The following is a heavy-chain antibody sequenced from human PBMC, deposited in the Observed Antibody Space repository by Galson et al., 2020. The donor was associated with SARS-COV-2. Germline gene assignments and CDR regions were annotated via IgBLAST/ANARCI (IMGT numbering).Heavy chain of an antibody. CDR1: GFTFTNSG. V-gene: IGHV3-30*02. Sequence: GGSLRLSCAASGFTFTNSGMHWVRQAPGKGLEWVAFIGSDGKPEHYADLMKGRFTISRDNSKNTLYLQINSLTPEDTAMYYCAKDVHWLGTDNWGQGTLVTVSS. CDR2: IGSDGKPE. CDR3: AKDVHWLGTDN. D-gene: IGHD6-19*01. J-gene: IGHJ4*02.